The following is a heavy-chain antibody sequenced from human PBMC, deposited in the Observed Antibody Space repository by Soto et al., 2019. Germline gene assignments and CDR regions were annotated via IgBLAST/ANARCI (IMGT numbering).Heavy chain of an antibody. CDR3: ARYGYSSGWSFDY. CDR2: ISGYSGGT. D-gene: IGHD6-19*01. V-gene: IGHV1-2*02. J-gene: IGHJ4*02. CDR1: GYSFTTYG. Sequence: EAAVKFSCKTSGYSFTTYGLSWVRQAPGRGLEWVGWISGYSGGTNYAQKFQGRVTMTRDTSITTAYMELSRLRSDDTAVYYCARYGYSSGWSFDYWGQGTLVTVSS.